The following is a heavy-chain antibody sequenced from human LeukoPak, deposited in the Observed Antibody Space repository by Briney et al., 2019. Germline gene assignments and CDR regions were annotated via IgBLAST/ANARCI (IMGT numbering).Heavy chain of an antibody. CDR2: ISAYNGNT. J-gene: IGHJ5*02. D-gene: IGHD3-22*01. CDR1: GYTFTSYG. Sequence: ASVKVSCKASGYTFTSYGISWVRQAPGQGLEWMGWISAYNGNTNYAQKLQGRVTMTTDTSTSTAYMELRSLRSDDTAVYYCARLPDYYVSSWFDPWGQGTLVTVSS. CDR3: ARLPDYYVSSWFDP. V-gene: IGHV1-18*01.